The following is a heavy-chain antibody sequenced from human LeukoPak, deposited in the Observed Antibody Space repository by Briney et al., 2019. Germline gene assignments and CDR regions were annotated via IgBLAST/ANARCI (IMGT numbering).Heavy chain of an antibody. CDR2: IYYSGST. V-gene: IGHV4-59*01. J-gene: IGHJ4*02. CDR3: AREGSSGRLDY. CDR1: GGSISSYY. D-gene: IGHD6-19*01. Sequence: PSETLSLTCTVSGGSISSYYWSWIRQPPGKGLEWIGYIYYSGSTNYNPSLKSRVTISVDTSKNQFSLKLSSVTAADTAVYYCAREGSSGRLDYWGQGTLVTVSS.